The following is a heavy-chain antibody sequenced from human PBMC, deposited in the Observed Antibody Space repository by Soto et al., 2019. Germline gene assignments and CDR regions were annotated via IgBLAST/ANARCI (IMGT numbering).Heavy chain of an antibody. J-gene: IGHJ4*02. CDR3: ANSGSYYGYYFDY. D-gene: IGHD1-26*01. Sequence: GSLRLSCAASGFTVSSNYMSWVRQAPGKGLEWVSVIYSGGSTYYADSVKGRFTISRDNSKNTLYLQMNSLRAEDTAVYYCANSGSYYGYYFDYWGQGTLVTVSS. CDR2: IYSGGST. V-gene: IGHV3-53*01. CDR1: GFTVSSNY.